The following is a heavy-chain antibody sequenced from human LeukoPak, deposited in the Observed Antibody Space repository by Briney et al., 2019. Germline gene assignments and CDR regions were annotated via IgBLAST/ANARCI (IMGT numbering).Heavy chain of an antibody. Sequence: ASVKVSCKASEYTFTDYAINWVRQASGQRLEWMGWINAGNGNTRYSQRFQGRVTITRDTSASTAYMELSSLTSEDTAVYYCARGRWSATTASYYLDFWGQGTLVTVSS. V-gene: IGHV1-3*01. CDR3: ARGRWSATTASYYLDF. J-gene: IGHJ4*02. CDR2: INAGNGNT. D-gene: IGHD5-24*01. CDR1: EYTFTDYA.